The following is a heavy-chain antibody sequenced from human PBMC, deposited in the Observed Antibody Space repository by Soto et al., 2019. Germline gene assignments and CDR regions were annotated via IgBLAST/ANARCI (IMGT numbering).Heavy chain of an antibody. CDR1: GFSFDAYG. CDR3: PKESVEPSYSYYGMDV. D-gene: IGHD4-4*01. J-gene: IGHJ6*02. V-gene: IGHV3-30*18. CDR2: VSFDSKNK. Sequence: PGGSLRLSCAGSGFSFDAYGMHWVRQAPGKGLEWLTTVSFDSKNKYYIDSVEGRFTISRDNSKNMLFLQMNSLRHEDTAVYYCPKESVEPSYSYYGMDVWGPGTTVTVSS.